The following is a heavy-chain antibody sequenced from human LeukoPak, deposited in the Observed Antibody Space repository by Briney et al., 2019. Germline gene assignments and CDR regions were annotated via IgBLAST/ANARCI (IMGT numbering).Heavy chain of an antibody. CDR1: GYTFTGYY. V-gene: IGHV1-2*02. CDR2: INPNSGGT. CDR3: ARDGPTMVRGALTDN. Sequence: GASVKVSCKASGYTFTGYYMHWVRQAPGQGLEWMGWINPNSGGTNYAQKFQGRVTITRDTSINTAYMELSSLRSEDTAVYYCARDGPTMVRGALTDNWGQGTRVTVSS. J-gene: IGHJ4*02. D-gene: IGHD3-10*01.